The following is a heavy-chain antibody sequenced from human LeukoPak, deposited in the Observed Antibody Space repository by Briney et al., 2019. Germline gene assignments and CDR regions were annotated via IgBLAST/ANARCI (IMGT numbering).Heavy chain of an antibody. CDR2: INPIGGST. J-gene: IGHJ6*02. V-gene: IGHV1-46*01. CDR3: ARDGLARGGMDV. Sequence: GASVKVSCKASGYTFTSYYMHWVRQAPGQGLEWMGIINPIGGSTGYAQKFQGRVTMTRDTSTSTVYMELSSLRSEDTAVYYCARDGLARGGMDVWGQGTTVTVSS. CDR1: GYTFTSYY. D-gene: IGHD2-2*03.